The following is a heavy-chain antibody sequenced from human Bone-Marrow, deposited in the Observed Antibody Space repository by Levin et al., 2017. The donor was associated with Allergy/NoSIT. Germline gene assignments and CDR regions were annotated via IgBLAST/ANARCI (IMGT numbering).Heavy chain of an antibody. V-gene: IGHV3-7*01. D-gene: IGHD2/OR15-2a*01. CDR2: IKQDGSER. CDR1: GFRLSTYW. J-gene: IGHJ4*02. Sequence: LSLTCAASGFRLSTYWMSWVRQAPGKGLEWVASIKQDGSERTYGDSVKGRFTISRDTAKNSVYLQMNSLRAEDTAVYLCARERNRFFDTWGQGILVTVSS. CDR3: ARERNRFFDT.